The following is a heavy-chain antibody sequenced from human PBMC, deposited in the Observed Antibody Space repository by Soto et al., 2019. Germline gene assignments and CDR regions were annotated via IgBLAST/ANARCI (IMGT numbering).Heavy chain of an antibody. Sequence: QVQLVQSGAEVKKPGASMKVSCKASGYTFTGYYIHWVRQAPGQGLEWMGWINPNSGATNYAQKFQGRVTTTRDTSISTAYMELSRLRSDDTAVYYCARDVFGQNWFDPWGQGTLVTVSS. J-gene: IGHJ5*02. CDR2: INPNSGAT. CDR1: GYTFTGYY. D-gene: IGHD2-21*01. V-gene: IGHV1-2*02. CDR3: ARDVFGQNWFDP.